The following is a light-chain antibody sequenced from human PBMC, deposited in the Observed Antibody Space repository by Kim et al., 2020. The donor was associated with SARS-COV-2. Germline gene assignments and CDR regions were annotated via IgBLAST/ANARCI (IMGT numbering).Light chain of an antibody. CDR1: QDISNY. J-gene: IGKJ2*01. Sequence: DIHMTQSPSSLSASVGDRVTITCQASQDISNYLNWYQQKPGKAPKLLIYDASNLETGVPSTFSGSGSGTDFTFTISSLQPEDIATYYCQQYDNLPYTFGQGTKLEI. V-gene: IGKV1-33*01. CDR3: QQYDNLPYT. CDR2: DAS.